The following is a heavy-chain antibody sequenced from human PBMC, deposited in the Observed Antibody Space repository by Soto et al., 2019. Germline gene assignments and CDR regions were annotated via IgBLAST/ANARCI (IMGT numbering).Heavy chain of an antibody. CDR3: AKGKAHTLFGVETRFDY. D-gene: IGHD3-3*01. V-gene: IGHV3-9*01. Sequence: PGGSLRLSCAASGFTFAEYAMHWVRQAPGKGLEWVSGISWNSATIGYADSVKGRFTIARDNAKNSLYLKMNSLRPEDTALYYCAKGKAHTLFGVETRFDYWGQGTLVTVSS. J-gene: IGHJ4*02. CDR2: ISWNSATI. CDR1: GFTFAEYA.